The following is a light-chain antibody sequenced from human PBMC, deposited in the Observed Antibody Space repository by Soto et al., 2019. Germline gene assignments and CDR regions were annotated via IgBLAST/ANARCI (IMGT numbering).Light chain of an antibody. CDR2: DVS. CDR3: SSYTTGSTVI. Sequence: QSALTQPASVSGSPGQSITISCTGTTSDVGIYNYVSWYQQHPGKAPKLLIYDVSDRPSGVSNRFSGSKSGNTASLTISGLQAEDEADYYCSSYTTGSTVIFGGGTKLTVL. V-gene: IGLV2-14*01. CDR1: TSDVGIYNY. J-gene: IGLJ2*01.